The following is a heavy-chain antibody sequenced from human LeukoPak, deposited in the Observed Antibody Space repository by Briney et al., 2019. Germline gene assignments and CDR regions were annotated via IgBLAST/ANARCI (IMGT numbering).Heavy chain of an antibody. J-gene: IGHJ4*02. D-gene: IGHD3-10*01. CDR2: IVGSGDST. Sequence: QPGGSLRLSCAASGFTFNTYAMSWVRQAPGKGLEWVSTIVGSGDSTYYADSVKGRFTISRDNSKNTVYLQTNSLRAEYTAVYYCAKGFYFGSGSYRYFDYWGQGTLVTVSS. CDR1: GFTFNTYA. V-gene: IGHV3-23*01. CDR3: AKGFYFGSGSYRYFDY.